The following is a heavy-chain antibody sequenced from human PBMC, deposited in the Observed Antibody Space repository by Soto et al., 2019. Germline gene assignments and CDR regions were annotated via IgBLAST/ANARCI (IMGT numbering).Heavy chain of an antibody. V-gene: IGHV4-61*08. D-gene: IGHD2-21*02. CDR1: GGSVSTEGYY. J-gene: IGHJ4*02. CDR2: IFYTGRL. CDR3: ARVISAVTAFDH. Sequence: QVQLQGSGPGLVKPSETLSLTCTVSGGSVSTEGYYWSWIRQPPGKELEWIGYIFYTGRLNYNPSLKGRVTISLDTSKNQFSLNLTSVTGADTAVYFCARVISAVTAFDHWGQGTPVTVSS.